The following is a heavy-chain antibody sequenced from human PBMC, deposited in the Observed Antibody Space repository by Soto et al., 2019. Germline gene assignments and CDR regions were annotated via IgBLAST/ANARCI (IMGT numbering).Heavy chain of an antibody. CDR1: GGSVSSGSYY. CDR3: ASASYYDFWSGYSMYYFDY. D-gene: IGHD3-3*01. Sequence: PSETLSLTCTVSGGSVSSGSYYWSWIRQPPGKGLEWIGYIYYSGSTNYNPSLKSRVTISVDTSKNQFSLKLSSVTAAATAVYYCASASYYDFWSGYSMYYFDYWGQGTLVTVSS. J-gene: IGHJ4*02. V-gene: IGHV4-61*01. CDR2: IYYSGST.